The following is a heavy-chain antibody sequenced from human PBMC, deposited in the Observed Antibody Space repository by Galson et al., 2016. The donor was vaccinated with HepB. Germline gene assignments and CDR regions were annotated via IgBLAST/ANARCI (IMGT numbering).Heavy chain of an antibody. D-gene: IGHD2-21*01. CDR2: TSSDERVK. V-gene: IGHV3-30*04. Sequence: SLRLSCAASGFTFRSYVTHWVRHPPGKGLEWVAVTSSDERVKFYADSVRGRFTISRDNSKNTLYLQMDRLTTDDTAVYYCAKELWLFRHPGVGYLDYWGQGTLVTVSS. CDR3: AKELWLFRHPGVGYLDY. CDR1: GFTFRSYV. J-gene: IGHJ4*02.